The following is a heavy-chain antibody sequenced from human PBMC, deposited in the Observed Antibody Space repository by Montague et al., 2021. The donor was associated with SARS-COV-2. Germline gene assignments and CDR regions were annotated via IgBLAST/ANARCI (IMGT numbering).Heavy chain of an antibody. V-gene: IGHV3-48*03. CDR2: ISSSANLI. Sequence: SLGLSCAASGFTFSSYEMNWVRQAPGKGLEWVSYISSSANLIYYADSVKGRFTISRDNAKNSLYLQMNRLRAEDTAIYYCARDYYDSNGFLWAFDYWGQGTLVTVSS. CDR1: GFTFSSYE. D-gene: IGHD3-22*01. J-gene: IGHJ4*02. CDR3: ARDYYDSNGFLWAFDY.